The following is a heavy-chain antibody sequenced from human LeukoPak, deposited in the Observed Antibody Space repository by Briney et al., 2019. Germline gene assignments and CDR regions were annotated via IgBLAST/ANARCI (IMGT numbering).Heavy chain of an antibody. D-gene: IGHD2-15*01. CDR1: GFTFSSYA. CDR3: AKTRGYCSGGSCYCDY. CDR2: ISNSGDTT. V-gene: IGHV3-23*01. J-gene: IGHJ4*02. Sequence: VGSLRLSCAASGFTFSSYAMSWVRQAPGKGLEWVSAISNSGDTTYYADSVKGRFTISRDNSKNTLYLQLNSLRAEDMAVYYCAKTRGYCSGGSCYCDYWGQGTLVTVSS.